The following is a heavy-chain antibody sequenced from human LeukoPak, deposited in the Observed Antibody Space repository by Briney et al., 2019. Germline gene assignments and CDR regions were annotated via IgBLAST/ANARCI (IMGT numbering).Heavy chain of an antibody. J-gene: IGHJ4*02. V-gene: IGHV3-21*01. Sequence: GGSLRLSCAASGFTFSSYSMNWVRQAPGKGLEWVSSISSSSSYIYYADSVKGRFTISRDNAKNSLYLQMNSLRAEDTAVYYCAREAGRRLLNSKTIDYWGQGTLVTVSS. CDR2: ISSSSSYI. CDR1: GFTFSSYS. D-gene: IGHD1-20*01. CDR3: AREAGRRLLNSKTIDY.